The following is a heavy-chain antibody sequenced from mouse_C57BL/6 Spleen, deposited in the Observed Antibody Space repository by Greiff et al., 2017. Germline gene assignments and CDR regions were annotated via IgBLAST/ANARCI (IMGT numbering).Heavy chain of an antibody. CDR2: IYPGDGDT. CDR3: ARLGDGPMDY. CDR1: GYAFSSYW. J-gene: IGHJ4*01. V-gene: IGHV1-80*01. D-gene: IGHD2-3*01. Sequence: VQLQESGAELVKPGASVKISCKASGYAFSSYWMNWVKQRPGRGLEWIGQIYPGDGDTNYNGKFKGKATLTADKSSSTAYMQLSSLTSGDSAVYFCARLGDGPMDYWGQGTSVTVSS.